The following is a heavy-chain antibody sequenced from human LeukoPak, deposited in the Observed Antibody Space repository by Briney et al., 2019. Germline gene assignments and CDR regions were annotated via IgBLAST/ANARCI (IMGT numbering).Heavy chain of an antibody. J-gene: IGHJ5*02. Sequence: GGSLRLSCAASGFTFSSYWMSWVRQAPGKGLEWVANIKQDGSEKYCVDSVKGRFTISRDNAKNSLYLQMNSLRAEDTAVYYCAREDYGDYGWFEPWGQGTLVTVSS. CDR2: IKQDGSEK. V-gene: IGHV3-7*01. CDR3: AREDYGDYGWFEP. D-gene: IGHD4-17*01. CDR1: GFTFSSYW.